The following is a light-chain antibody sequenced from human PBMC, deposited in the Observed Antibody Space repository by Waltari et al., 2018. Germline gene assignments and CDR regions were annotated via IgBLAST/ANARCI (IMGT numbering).Light chain of an antibody. Sequence: QLVLTQSPSASASLGASVKLTCTLSSGHSTNVIAWLQKRPEKGPRYLMKVYSDGSHNKGAEIPERFSGSSSGAERYLTISSLQSEDEADYYCQTGGHGTWVFGGGTKLTVL. CDR2: VYSDGSH. CDR1: SGHSTNV. J-gene: IGLJ3*02. CDR3: QTGGHGTWV. V-gene: IGLV4-69*01.